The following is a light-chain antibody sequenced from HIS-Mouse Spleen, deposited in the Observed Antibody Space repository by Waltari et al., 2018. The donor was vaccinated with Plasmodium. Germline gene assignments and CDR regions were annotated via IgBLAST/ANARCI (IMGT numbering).Light chain of an antibody. Sequence: SYELTQPPSVSVSPGQTARITCSGDALPKKYAYWYQQKSGQAPVLVIYEDSKRPSGIPWGFLGSRSGTIATLTISGAQVEDEADYYCYSTDSSGNHRVFGGGTKLTVL. J-gene: IGLJ3*02. V-gene: IGLV3-10*01. CDR3: YSTDSSGNHRV. CDR2: EDS. CDR1: ALPKKY.